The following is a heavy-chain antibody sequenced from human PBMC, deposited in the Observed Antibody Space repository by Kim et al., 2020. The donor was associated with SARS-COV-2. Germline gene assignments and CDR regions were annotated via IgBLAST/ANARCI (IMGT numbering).Heavy chain of an antibody. J-gene: IGHJ4*02. CDR2: ISYDGSNK. Sequence: LSLTCAASGFTFSSYGMHWVRQAPGKGLEWVAVISYDGSNKYYADSVKGRFTISRDNSKNTLYLQMNSLRAEDTAVYYCAKEGQWLEYYFDYWGQGT. CDR3: AKEGQWLEYYFDY. V-gene: IGHV3-30*18. CDR1: GFTFSSYG. D-gene: IGHD6-19*01.